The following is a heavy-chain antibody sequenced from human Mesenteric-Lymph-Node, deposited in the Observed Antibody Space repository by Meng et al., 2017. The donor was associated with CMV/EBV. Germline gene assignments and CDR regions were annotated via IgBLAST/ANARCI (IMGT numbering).Heavy chain of an antibody. J-gene: IGHJ4*02. CDR3: AHSSGIAAAGPFYFDY. D-gene: IGHD6-13*01. CDR2: IYWDDDK. V-gene: IGHV2-5*02. CDR1: GFSPSTSGVG. Sequence: QIPLKESGPTLVKPTQTLTLTCPLSGFSPSTSGVGVGWIRQPPGKALEWLALIYWDDDKRYSPSLKSRLTITKDTSKNQVVLTMTNMDPVDTATYYCAHSSGIAAAGPFYFDYWGQGTLVTVSS.